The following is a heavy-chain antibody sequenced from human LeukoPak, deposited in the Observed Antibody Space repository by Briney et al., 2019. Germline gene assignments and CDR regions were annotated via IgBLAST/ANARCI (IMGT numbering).Heavy chain of an antibody. CDR3: ARGVLYSNGWYMRGYFDY. Sequence: PGGSLRLSCAASGFTFSNYWMTWVRQAPGKGLEWVANIKQDGSEKYFVDSVKGRFTISRDNAKNSLYLQMNSLRAEDTAVYYCARGVLYSNGWYMRGYFDYWGQGTLVTVSS. D-gene: IGHD6-19*01. V-gene: IGHV3-7*02. CDR2: IKQDGSEK. CDR1: GFTFSNYW. J-gene: IGHJ4*02.